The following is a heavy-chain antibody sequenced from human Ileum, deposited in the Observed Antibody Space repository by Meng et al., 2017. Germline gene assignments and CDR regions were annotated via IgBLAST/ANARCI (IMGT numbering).Heavy chain of an antibody. CDR2: INAGNGNT. Sequence: ASVKVSCKASGYTFTSYAMHWVRQAPGQRLEWMGWINAGNGNTKHSQKFQGRVTITRDTSASTAYMELSSLRSEDTAVYYCARGYSGSYAFDIWGQGTMVTVSS. CDR1: GYTFTSYA. CDR3: ARGYSGSYAFDI. D-gene: IGHD1-26*01. J-gene: IGHJ3*02. V-gene: IGHV1-3*01.